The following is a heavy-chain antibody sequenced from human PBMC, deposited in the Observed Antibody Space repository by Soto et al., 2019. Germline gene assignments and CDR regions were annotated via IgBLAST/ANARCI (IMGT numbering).Heavy chain of an antibody. D-gene: IGHD2-2*01. CDR1: GYTFTIYG. CDR3: AREYCSSTSCYYYYYYYMDV. Sequence: ASVKVSCKASGYTFTIYGISWVRQAPGQGLEWMGWISAYNGNTNYAQKLQGRVTMTTDTSTSTAYMELRSLRSDDTAVYYCAREYCSSTSCYYYYYYYMDVWGKGTTVTVS. J-gene: IGHJ6*03. CDR2: ISAYNGNT. V-gene: IGHV1-18*01.